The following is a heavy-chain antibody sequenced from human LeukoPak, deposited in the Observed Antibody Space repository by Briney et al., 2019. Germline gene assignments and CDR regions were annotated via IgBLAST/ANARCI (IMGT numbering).Heavy chain of an antibody. Sequence: SETLSLTCTVSGXSINSVSHYWGWIRQPPGKGLDWIGSIYYSGSTFYNPSLKSRVTIAIDTPNNHFSLKLTSVTAADTAVYYCARVSGMATVRNFDYWGQGALVTVSS. CDR1: GXSINSVSHY. D-gene: IGHD5-24*01. CDR3: ARVSGMATVRNFDY. V-gene: IGHV4-39*02. J-gene: IGHJ4*02. CDR2: IYYSGST.